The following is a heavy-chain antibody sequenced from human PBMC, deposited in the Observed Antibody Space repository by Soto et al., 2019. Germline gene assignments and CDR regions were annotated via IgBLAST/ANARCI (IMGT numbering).Heavy chain of an antibody. CDR1: GYTFTSYA. CDR3: ARERGNYYDSSGYWGEGHYYYGMDV. CDR2: INAGNGNT. Sequence: KVSCKASGYTFTSYAMHWVRQAPGQRLEWMGWINAGNGNTKYSQKFQGWVTMTRDTSISTAYMELSRLRSDDTAVYYCARERGNYYDSSGYWGEGHYYYGMDVWGQGTTVTVSS. J-gene: IGHJ6*02. V-gene: IGHV1-3*01. D-gene: IGHD3-22*01.